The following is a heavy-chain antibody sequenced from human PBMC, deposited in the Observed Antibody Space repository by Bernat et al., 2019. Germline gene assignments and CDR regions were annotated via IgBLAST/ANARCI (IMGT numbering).Heavy chain of an antibody. V-gene: IGHV3-74*01. Sequence: EVQLVESGGGLVQPGGSLRLSCAASGFTFSSYWMHWVRQAPEKGLVWVSRINSDGSSTSYADSVKGRFTISRDNAKNTLYLQMNSLRAEDTAVYYCARGRSITMMADGMDVWGQGTTVTVSS. D-gene: IGHD3-22*01. CDR3: ARGRSITMMADGMDV. CDR1: GFTFSSYW. J-gene: IGHJ6*02. CDR2: INSDGSST.